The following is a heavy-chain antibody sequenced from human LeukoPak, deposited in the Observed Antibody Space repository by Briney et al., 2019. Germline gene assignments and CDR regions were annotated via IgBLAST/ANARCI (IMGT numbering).Heavy chain of an antibody. CDR2: ISGSGSST. J-gene: IGHJ4*02. D-gene: IGHD5-24*01. CDR1: GFTLSSNA. CDR3: AKRDGYNSNPLKD. Sequence: GGSLRLSCAASGFTLSSNAISWVRQAPGKGLEWASAISGSGSSTYYADSVKGRFTISRDNSKNTLYLQMNSLRAEDTALYYCAKRDGYNSNPLKDWGQGTLVTVSS. V-gene: IGHV3-23*01.